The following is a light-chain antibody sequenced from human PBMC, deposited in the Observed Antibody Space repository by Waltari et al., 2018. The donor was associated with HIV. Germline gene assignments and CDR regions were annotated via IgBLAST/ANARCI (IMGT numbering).Light chain of an antibody. Sequence: IVMTQSPATLSVSPGERATLPCRASQSVGSNLAWYQQKPGQAPRLLIYGASTRATGIPARFSGSGSGTEFTLTISSLQSEDFALYYCQQYNDWPPLTFGGGTKVEIK. CDR3: QQYNDWPPLT. CDR2: GAS. J-gene: IGKJ4*01. V-gene: IGKV3-15*01. CDR1: QSVGSN.